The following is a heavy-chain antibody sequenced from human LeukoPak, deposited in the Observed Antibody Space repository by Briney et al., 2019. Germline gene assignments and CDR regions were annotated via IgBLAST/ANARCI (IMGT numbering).Heavy chain of an antibody. J-gene: IGHJ1*01. D-gene: IGHD5-12*01. Sequence: GSVKVSCKASGYTFTNYAMNWVRQAPGQGLEWMGWINTNTGNPTYAQGFTGRFVFSLDTSVSTAYLQISSLKAEDSAVYYCARDSVPMSVVAIADPEYFQHWGQGTLVTVSS. CDR3: ARDSVPMSVVAIADPEYFQH. CDR2: INTNTGNP. CDR1: GYTFTNYA. V-gene: IGHV7-4-1*02.